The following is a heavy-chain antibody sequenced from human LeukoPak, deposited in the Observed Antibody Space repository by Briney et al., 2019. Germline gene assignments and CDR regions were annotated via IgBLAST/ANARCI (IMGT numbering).Heavy chain of an antibody. V-gene: IGHV3-7*01. CDR2: IKLDGSEK. J-gene: IGHJ4*02. CDR1: GFTFGKYW. D-gene: IGHD5-18*01. CDR3: ARDLAYSRLDY. Sequence: GGSLRLSCVASGFTFGKYWMSWVRQAPGKGLERVVNIKLDGSEKNYVDSVKGRFTISRDNSKNTLYLQMNSLRVEDTAFYYCARDLAYSRLDYWGQGMLVTVSS.